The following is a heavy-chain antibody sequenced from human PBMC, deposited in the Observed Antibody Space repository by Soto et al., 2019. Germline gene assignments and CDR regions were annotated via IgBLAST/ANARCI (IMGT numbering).Heavy chain of an antibody. CDR1: GYTFTSYA. V-gene: IGHV1-3*01. CDR3: ARGGWLPQLRGTFDY. Sequence: QVQLVQSGAEVKKPGASVKVSCKASGYTFTSYAMHWVRQAPGQRLEWMGWINAGNGNTKYSQKFQGRVTITRDTSASTAYMELSSLRSEDTAVYYCARGGWLPQLRGTFDYWGQGTLVTVSS. D-gene: IGHD5-12*01. CDR2: INAGNGNT. J-gene: IGHJ4*02.